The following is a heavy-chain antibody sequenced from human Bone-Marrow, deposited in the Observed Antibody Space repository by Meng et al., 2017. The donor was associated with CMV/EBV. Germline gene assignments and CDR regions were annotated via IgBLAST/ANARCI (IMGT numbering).Heavy chain of an antibody. CDR2: IWYDGSNK. J-gene: IGHJ4*02. V-gene: IGHV3-33*06. CDR3: AKDRLPGHYYDSSGIDY. D-gene: IGHD3-22*01. Sequence: TFSRYGMHWVRQAPGKGLEWVAVIWYDGSNKYYADSVKGRFTISRDNSKNTLYLQMNSLRAEDTAVYYCAKDRLPGHYYDSSGIDYWGQGTLVTVSS. CDR1: TFSRYG.